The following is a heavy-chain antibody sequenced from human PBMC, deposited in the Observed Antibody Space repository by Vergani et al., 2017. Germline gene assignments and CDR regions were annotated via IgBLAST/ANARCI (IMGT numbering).Heavy chain of an antibody. CDR1: GGTFSSYA. D-gene: IGHD1-26*01. V-gene: IGHV1-69*11. CDR3: ARDRTWELLPTDY. CDR2: IIPILGKA. Sequence: QVQLVQSGAEVKKPGSSVKVSCKASGGTFSSYAISWVRQAPGQGLEWMGRIIPILGKANYAQKFQGRITITADESTSTAYMEMNSLRSDDTAVYYCARDRTWELLPTDYWGQGTLVTVSS. J-gene: IGHJ4*02.